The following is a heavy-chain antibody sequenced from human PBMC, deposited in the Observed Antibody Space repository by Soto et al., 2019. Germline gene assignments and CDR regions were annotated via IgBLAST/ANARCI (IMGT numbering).Heavy chain of an antibody. CDR1: GFTFSSYA. D-gene: IGHD6-19*01. Sequence: EVQLLESGGGLVQPGGSLRLSCAASGFTFSSYAMSWVRQAPGKGLEWVSAISGSGGSTYYADSVKGRFTISRDNSKNTLYLQMNSLRAEDTAVYYCAKDLVIPLRRGSGWYPYFDYWGQGTLVTVSS. V-gene: IGHV3-23*01. CDR3: AKDLVIPLRRGSGWYPYFDY. J-gene: IGHJ4*02. CDR2: ISGSGGST.